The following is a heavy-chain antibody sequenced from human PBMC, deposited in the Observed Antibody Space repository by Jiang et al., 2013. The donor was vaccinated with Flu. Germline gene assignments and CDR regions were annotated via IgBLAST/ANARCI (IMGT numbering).Heavy chain of an antibody. CDR1: GGSISSSYW. CDR2: IYHGGST. CDR3: ARVLWVRQLVRTLDY. V-gene: IGHV4-4*02. J-gene: IGHJ4*02. D-gene: IGHD6-13*01. Sequence: GPGLVKPSGTLSLTCAVSGGSISSSYWWSWVRQPPGKGLEWIGEIYHGGSTNYNPSLKSRVTISVDKSKNQFSLKLSSVTAADTAVYYCARVLWVRQLVRTLDYWGQGTLVTVSS.